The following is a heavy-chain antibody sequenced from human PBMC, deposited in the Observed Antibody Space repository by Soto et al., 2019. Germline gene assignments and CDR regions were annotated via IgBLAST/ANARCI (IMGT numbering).Heavy chain of an antibody. J-gene: IGHJ6*04. CDR2: IKQDGREE. CDR1: GFTFSSYW. Sequence: EVQLVESGGGLVQPGGSLRLSCAASGFTFSSYWMSWCRQAPGQGLEWVANIKQDGREENYVDSVKRRFTISRDNAKNALYLQMNSLSVEDTIVYYCAREIAARLWGKGTKVTVSS. D-gene: IGHD6-6*01. V-gene: IGHV3-7*01. CDR3: AREIAARL.